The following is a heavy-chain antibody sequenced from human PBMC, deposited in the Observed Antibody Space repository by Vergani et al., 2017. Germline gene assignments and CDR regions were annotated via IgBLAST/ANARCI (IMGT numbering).Heavy chain of an antibody. D-gene: IGHD3-22*01. J-gene: IGHJ4*02. CDR1: GFTFSSYA. V-gene: IGHV3-30*18. Sequence: VQLLESGGGLVQPGGSLRLSCAASGFTFSSYAMSWVRQAPGKGLEWVAVISYDGSNKYYADSVKGRFTISRDNSKNTLYLQMNSLRAEDTAVYYCAKDFFYYDSSGVFDYWGQGTLVTVSS. CDR2: ISYDGSNK. CDR3: AKDFFYYDSSGVFDY.